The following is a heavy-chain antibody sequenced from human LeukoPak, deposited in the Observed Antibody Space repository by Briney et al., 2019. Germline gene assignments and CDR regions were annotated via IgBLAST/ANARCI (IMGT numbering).Heavy chain of an antibody. D-gene: IGHD2-21*01. J-gene: IGHJ4*02. CDR1: GGSISSGGYY. CDR2: IYYSGST. Sequence: PSETLSLTCTVSGGSISSGGYYWSWIRQHPGKGLEWIGYIYYSGSTYYNPSLKSRVTISVDTSKNQFSLKLSSVTAADTAVYYCARGPCGGDCPFEYWGQGTLVTVSS. V-gene: IGHV4-31*03. CDR3: ARGPCGGDCPFEY.